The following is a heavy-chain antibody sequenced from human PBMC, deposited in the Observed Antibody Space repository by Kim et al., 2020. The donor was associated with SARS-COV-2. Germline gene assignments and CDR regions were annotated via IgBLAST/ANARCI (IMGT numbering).Heavy chain of an antibody. CDR1: GGSISSGGYY. CDR3: ARDRLQGQTGFDY. CDR2: IYYSGST. V-gene: IGHV4-31*03. Sequence: SETLSLTCTVSGGSISSGGYYWSWIRQHPGKGLEWIGYIYYSGSTYYNPSLKSRVTISVDTSKNQFSLKLSSVTAADTAVYYCARDRLQGQTGFDYWGQGTLVTVSS. J-gene: IGHJ4*02.